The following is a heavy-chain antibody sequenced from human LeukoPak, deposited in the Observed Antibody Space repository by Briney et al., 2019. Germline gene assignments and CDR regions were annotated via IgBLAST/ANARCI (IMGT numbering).Heavy chain of an antibody. J-gene: IGHJ4*02. CDR1: GFTFSSYA. CDR2: ISGSGGST. Sequence: QPGGSLRLSCAASGFTFSSYAMSWVRQAPGKGLEWVSAISGSGGSTYYADSVKGRFTISRDNSKNTLYLQMNSLRAEDTAVYYCAKDLESSGYGDLFDYWAREPWSPSPQ. CDR3: AKDLESSGYGDLFDY. V-gene: IGHV3-23*01. D-gene: IGHD4-17*01.